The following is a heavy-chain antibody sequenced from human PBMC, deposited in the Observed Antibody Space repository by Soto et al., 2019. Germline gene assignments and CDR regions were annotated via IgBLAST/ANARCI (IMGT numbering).Heavy chain of an antibody. Sequence: GGSLRLPCAASGFTFSNYGMSWVRQAPRKGLEWVSTIRGSADSANYADSVKGRFTISRDNSKNMLYLQMNSLRADDTAVYYCAKHLWFGESVFDPWGQGTLVTVSS. CDR1: GFTFSNYG. J-gene: IGHJ5*02. CDR3: AKHLWFGESVFDP. CDR2: IRGSADSA. V-gene: IGHV3-23*01. D-gene: IGHD3-10*01.